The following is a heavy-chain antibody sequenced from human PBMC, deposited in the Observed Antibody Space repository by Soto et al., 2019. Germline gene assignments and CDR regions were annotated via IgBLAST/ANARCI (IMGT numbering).Heavy chain of an antibody. D-gene: IGHD2-2*01. CDR1: GFGFNNYG. CDR3: AREDSIIIPAVSDF. V-gene: IGHV3-21*01. J-gene: IGHJ4*02. CDR2: ISKSDYT. Sequence: WGSLRLSCTVSGFGFNNYGIAWSRQNPGKGLEWVSSISKSDYTYYSDSVKGRFTISRDNAKNSVSLQMNTLRVEDTAVYFCAREDSIIIPAVSDFWGQGTLVTVYS.